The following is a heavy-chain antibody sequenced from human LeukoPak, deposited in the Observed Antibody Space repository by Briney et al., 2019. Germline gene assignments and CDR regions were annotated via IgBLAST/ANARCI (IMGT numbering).Heavy chain of an antibody. J-gene: IGHJ4*02. CDR2: IYYSGST. Sequence: TSETLSLTCTVSGGSISSSSYYWGWIRQPPGKGLEWIGSIYYSGSTYYNPSLKSRVTISVDTSKNQFSLKLSSVTAADTAVYYCARDHVDTGMDYWGQGTLVTVSS. V-gene: IGHV4-39*02. CDR1: GGSISSSSYY. CDR3: ARDHVDTGMDY. D-gene: IGHD5-18*01.